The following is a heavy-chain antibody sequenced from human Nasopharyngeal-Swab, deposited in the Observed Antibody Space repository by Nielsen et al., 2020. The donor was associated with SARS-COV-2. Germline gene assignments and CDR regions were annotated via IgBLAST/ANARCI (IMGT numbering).Heavy chain of an antibody. V-gene: IGHV5-51*01. CDR1: GYSFTSYW. CDR2: IYPGDSDT. J-gene: IGHJ6*02. Sequence: GESLKISCKGSGYSFTSYWIGWVRQMPGKGLEWMGNIYPGDSDTRYSPSFQGQVTISADKSISTAYLQWSSLKASDTAMYYCARQGRGYYYYYGMDVWGQGTTVTVSS. CDR3: ARQGRGYYYYYGMDV.